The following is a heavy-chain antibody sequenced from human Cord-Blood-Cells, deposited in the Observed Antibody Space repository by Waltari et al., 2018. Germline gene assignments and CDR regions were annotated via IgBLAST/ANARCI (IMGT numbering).Heavy chain of an antibody. J-gene: IGHJ5*02. CDR3: ARGGDYDFWSGYYNWFDP. V-gene: IGHV4-39*01. CDR1: GGSISSSRYY. CDR2: IYYSGST. Sequence: QLQLQESGPGLVKPSETLSLTCTVSGGSISSSRYYWGWIRQPPGKGLEWIGSIYYSGSTYYNPSLKSRVTISVDTSKNQFSLKLSSVTAADTAVYYCARGGDYDFWSGYYNWFDPWGQGTLVTVSS. D-gene: IGHD3-3*01.